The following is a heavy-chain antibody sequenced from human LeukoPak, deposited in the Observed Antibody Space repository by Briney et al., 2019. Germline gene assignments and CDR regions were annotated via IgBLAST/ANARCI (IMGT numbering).Heavy chain of an antibody. CDR1: GFTFSDYY. CDR2: ISSSGSTI. D-gene: IGHD1-20*01. CDR3: ARVGEITGTTWGYYFDY. J-gene: IGHJ4*02. Sequence: GGSLRLSCAASGFTFSDYYMSWIRQAPGKGLEWVSYISSSGSTIYYAESVKGRFTISRDNAKNSLYLQMNSLRAAANAAYYGARVGEITGTTWGYYFDYWGQGTLVTVSS. V-gene: IGHV3-11*04.